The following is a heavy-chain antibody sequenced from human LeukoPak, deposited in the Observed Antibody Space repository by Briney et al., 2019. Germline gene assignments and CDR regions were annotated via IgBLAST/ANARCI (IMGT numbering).Heavy chain of an antibody. CDR1: GGSISSYY. V-gene: IGHV4-59*01. D-gene: IGHD2-8*01. Sequence: SETLSLTCTVSGGSISSYYWSWIRQPPGKGLEWIGYIYYSGSTNYNPSLKSRVTISVDTSKNQFSLKLSSVTAADTAVYYCARGGDCTNGVCYIGAAFDIWGQGTMVTVSS. J-gene: IGHJ3*02. CDR2: IYYSGST. CDR3: ARGGDCTNGVCYIGAAFDI.